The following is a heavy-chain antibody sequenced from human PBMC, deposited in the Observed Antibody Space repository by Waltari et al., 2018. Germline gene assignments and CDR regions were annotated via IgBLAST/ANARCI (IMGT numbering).Heavy chain of an antibody. CDR3: ARICSGGSCPTGYYYGMDV. V-gene: IGHV4-34*01. Sequence: QVQLQQWGAGLLKPSETLSLTCAVYGGSFSGYYWSWIRQPPGTGLEWIGEINQSGSTTYNPSLKSRVTISVDASKNQFSLKLSSGTAADTAVYYCARICSGGSCPTGYYYGMDVWGQGTTVTVSS. CDR1: GGSFSGYY. CDR2: INQSGST. J-gene: IGHJ6*02. D-gene: IGHD2-15*01.